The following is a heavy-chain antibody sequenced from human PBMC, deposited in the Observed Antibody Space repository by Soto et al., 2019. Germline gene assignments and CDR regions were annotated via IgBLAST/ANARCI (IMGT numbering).Heavy chain of an antibody. Sequence: QMQLVQSGPEVKKPGTSVKVSCKASGFTFTSSAVQWVRQARGQRLEWIGWIVVGSGNTNYAQKFQERVTITRDMSTSTAYMELSSLRSEDTAVYYCAAGVYGGNSFDWYFDLWGRGTLVTVSS. CDR2: IVVGSGNT. J-gene: IGHJ2*01. CDR3: AAGVYGGNSFDWYFDL. D-gene: IGHD2-21*02. CDR1: GFTFTSSA. V-gene: IGHV1-58*01.